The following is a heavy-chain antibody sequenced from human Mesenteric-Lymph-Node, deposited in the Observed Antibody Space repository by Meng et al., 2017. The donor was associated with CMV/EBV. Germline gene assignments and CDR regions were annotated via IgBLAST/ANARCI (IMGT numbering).Heavy chain of an antibody. CDR2: IYYSGTA. Sequence: GSINNTTYYWTWMRQHPGKGLEWVGYIYYSGTAYHNPSLKSRLTISLDTSKNLCCMKLSSVTAADTAVYYCARHRDHHYPNFGFDLWGQGILVTVSS. CDR1: GSINNTTYY. J-gene: IGHJ5*02. CDR3: ARHRDHHYPNFGFDL. D-gene: IGHD1-1*01. V-gene: IGHV4-31*02.